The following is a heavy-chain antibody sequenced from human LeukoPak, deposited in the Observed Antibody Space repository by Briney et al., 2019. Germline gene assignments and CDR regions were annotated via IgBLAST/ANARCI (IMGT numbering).Heavy chain of an antibody. J-gene: IGHJ5*02. Sequence: SETLSLTCSVSGGSMTNLYWTWIRQPPGKGLEWIGDIYDSGRARYNTSLESRVTISVDTSKNQFSLKLSSVTAADTAVYYCARGCSAGTPHNWFDPWGQGTLVTVSS. CDR2: IYDSGRA. V-gene: IGHV4-59*01. CDR3: ARGCSAGTPHNWFDP. CDR1: GGSMTNLY. D-gene: IGHD6-13*01.